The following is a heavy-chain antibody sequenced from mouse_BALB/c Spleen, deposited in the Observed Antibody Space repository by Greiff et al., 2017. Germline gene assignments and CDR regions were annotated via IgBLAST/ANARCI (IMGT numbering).Heavy chain of an antibody. CDR1: GFNIKDYY. V-gene: IGHV14-1*02. J-gene: IGHJ4*01. Sequence: EVQLQQSGAELVRPGALVKLSCKASGFNIKDYYMHWVKQRPEQGLAWIGWIDPENGNTIYDPKFQGKASITADTSSNTAYLQLSSLTSEDTAVYYCARYYGNYYAMDYWGQGTSVTVSS. CDR2: IDPENGNT. D-gene: IGHD2-1*01. CDR3: ARYYGNYYAMDY.